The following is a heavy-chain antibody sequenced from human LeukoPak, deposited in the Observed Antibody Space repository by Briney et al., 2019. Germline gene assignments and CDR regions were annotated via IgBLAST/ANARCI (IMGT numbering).Heavy chain of an antibody. Sequence: ASVEVSCKASGYTFTGYYMHWVRQAPGQGLEWMGWINPNSGGTNYAQKFQGRVTMTRDTSISTAYMELSRLRSDDTAVYYCARLGNYYDSSGYYRYWGQGTLVTVSS. J-gene: IGHJ4*02. D-gene: IGHD3-22*01. V-gene: IGHV1-2*02. CDR2: INPNSGGT. CDR1: GYTFTGYY. CDR3: ARLGNYYDSSGYYRY.